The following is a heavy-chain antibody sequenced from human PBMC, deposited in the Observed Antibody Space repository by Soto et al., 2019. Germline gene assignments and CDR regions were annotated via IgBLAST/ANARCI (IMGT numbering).Heavy chain of an antibody. V-gene: IGHV1-69*06. Sequence: SVKVSCKASGGTFSSYAISWVRQAPGQGLEWMGGIIPIFGTANYAQKFQGRVTITADKSTSTAYMELSSLRSEDTAVYYCARDSDITGTTYNWFDPWGQGTLVTVSS. CDR3: ARDSDITGTTYNWFDP. J-gene: IGHJ5*02. CDR2: IIPIFGTA. D-gene: IGHD1-7*01. CDR1: GGTFSSYA.